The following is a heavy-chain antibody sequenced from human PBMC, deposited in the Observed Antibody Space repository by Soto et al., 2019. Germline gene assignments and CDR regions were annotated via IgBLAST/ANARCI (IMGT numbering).Heavy chain of an antibody. CDR1: GYTFTSYG. V-gene: IGHV1-18*01. CDR3: ARDARTYYYGSGSQFDY. J-gene: IGHJ4*02. Sequence: VQLVQSGAEVKKPGASVKVSCKASGYTFTSYGISWVRQAPGQGLEWMGWISAYNGNTNYAQKLQGRVTMTTDTSTSTAYMELRSLRSDDTAVYYCARDARTYYYGSGSQFDYWGQGTLVTVSS. D-gene: IGHD3-10*01. CDR2: ISAYNGNT.